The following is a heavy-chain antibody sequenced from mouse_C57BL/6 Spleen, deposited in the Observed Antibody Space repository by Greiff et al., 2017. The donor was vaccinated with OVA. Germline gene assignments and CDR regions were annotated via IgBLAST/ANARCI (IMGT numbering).Heavy chain of an antibody. CDR2: IDPSDSYT. V-gene: IGHV1-69*01. CDR3: ARSYGYDPWFAY. CDR1: GYTFTSYW. Sequence: QVQLKQPGAELVMPGASVKLSCKASGYTFTSYWMHWVKQRPGQGLEWIGEIDPSDSYTNYNQKFKGKSTLTVDKSSSTAYMQLSSLTSEDSAVYYCARSYGYDPWFAYWGQGTLVTVSA. J-gene: IGHJ3*01. D-gene: IGHD2-2*01.